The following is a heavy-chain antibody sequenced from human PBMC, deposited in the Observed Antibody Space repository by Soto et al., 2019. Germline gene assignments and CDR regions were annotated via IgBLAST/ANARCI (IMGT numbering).Heavy chain of an antibody. CDR3: AGLGDYYDSSGYYSPLDY. V-gene: IGHV4-61*01. Sequence: SETLSLTCTVSGGSVSSGSYYWSWIRQPPGKGLEWIGYIYYSGSTNYNPSLKSRVTISVDTSKNQFSLKLSSVTAADTAVYYCAGLGDYYDSSGYYSPLDYWGQGTLVTVSS. CDR2: IYYSGST. D-gene: IGHD3-22*01. CDR1: GGSVSSGSYY. J-gene: IGHJ4*02.